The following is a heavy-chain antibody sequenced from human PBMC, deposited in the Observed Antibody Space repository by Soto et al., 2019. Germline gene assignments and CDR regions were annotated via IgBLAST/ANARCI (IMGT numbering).Heavy chain of an antibody. Sequence: SVKVSCKGSGDTFSKLAVSWVRRAPGQGLEWMGGMNHMIIEPDYAQKFRDRITIVADESTSTLYLELRSLRSDDTGVYVCARDVHMPGCGSHGFYALDVWGQGTTVTVSS. CDR1: GDTFSKLA. CDR2: MNHMIIEP. D-gene: IGHD2-2*01. V-gene: IGHV1-69*13. J-gene: IGHJ6*02. CDR3: ARDVHMPGCGSHGFYALDV.